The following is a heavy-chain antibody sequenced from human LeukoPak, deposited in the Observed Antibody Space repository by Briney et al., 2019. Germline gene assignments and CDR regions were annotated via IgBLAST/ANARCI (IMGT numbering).Heavy chain of an antibody. J-gene: IGHJ4*02. D-gene: IGHD3-22*01. CDR3: ARESSGYFY. Sequence: PGGSLRLXCAASGFNCSSYSMNWVRLAPGKGLEWVSSISSSSSFLYYADSVKGRFTISRDNAKNSLYLQMNSLRAEDTAVYYCARESSGYFYWGQGTLVTVSS. CDR2: ISSSSSFL. V-gene: IGHV3-21*01. CDR1: GFNCSSYS.